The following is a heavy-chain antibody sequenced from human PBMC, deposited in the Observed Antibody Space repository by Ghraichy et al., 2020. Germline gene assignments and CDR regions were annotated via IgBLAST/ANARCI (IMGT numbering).Heavy chain of an antibody. CDR1: GYTFTNFY. Sequence: GESLNISCKASGYTFTNFYIHWVRQAPGQGLEWVGIINPGGTSTAYAQKFQGRVTMTRDTSTTTVYLELTSLRSEDTAVYYCVRVLGNNGSGTPRGWFDPWGQGTLVTVSS. CDR3: VRVLGNNGSGTPRGWFDP. J-gene: IGHJ5*02. CDR2: INPGGTST. D-gene: IGHD3-10*01. V-gene: IGHV1-46*01.